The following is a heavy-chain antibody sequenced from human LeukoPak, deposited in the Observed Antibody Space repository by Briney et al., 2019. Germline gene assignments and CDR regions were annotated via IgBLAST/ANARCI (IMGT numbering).Heavy chain of an antibody. D-gene: IGHD3-9*01. Sequence: GASVKVPCKVSGHTLTELSMHWVRQAPGKGLEWMGGFDPEDGETIYAQKFQGRVTMTEDTSTDTAYMELSSLRAEDTAVYYCARDLLGSHTSYSSGAWDYWGQGTLVTVSS. CDR3: ARDLLGSHTSYSSGAWDY. CDR2: FDPEDGET. J-gene: IGHJ4*02. V-gene: IGHV1-24*01. CDR1: GHTLTELS.